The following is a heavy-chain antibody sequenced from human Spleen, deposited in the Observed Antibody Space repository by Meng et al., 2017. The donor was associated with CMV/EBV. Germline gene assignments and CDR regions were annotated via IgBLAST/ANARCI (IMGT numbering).Heavy chain of an antibody. J-gene: IGHJ4*02. CDR1: FSSSA. CDR3: ATGPWGYCNGGTCYYFEY. D-gene: IGHD2-15*01. V-gene: IGHV1-69*17. Sequence: FSSSAISWVRQVPGHGLEWMGEIIPVFGIVTYAPKFQGRVSITADKSTVTAYMDLSSLTSEDTAVYYCATGPWGYCNGGTCYYFEYWGQGTLVTVSS. CDR2: IIPVFGIV.